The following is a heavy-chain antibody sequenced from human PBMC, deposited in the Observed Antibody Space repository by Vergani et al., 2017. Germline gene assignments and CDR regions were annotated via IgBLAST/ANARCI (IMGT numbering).Heavy chain of an antibody. V-gene: IGHV1-69*14. CDR2: IIPIFGTA. Sequence: QVQLVQSGAEVKKPGSSVKVSCKASGGTFSSYAISWVRQAPGQGLEWMRRIIPIFGTANYAQKFQGRVTITADKSTSTAYMELSSLRSEDTAVYYCAGDQLYSSGWPGGYCFDPWGQGTLVTVSS. J-gene: IGHJ5*02. CDR1: GGTFSSYA. D-gene: IGHD6-19*01. CDR3: AGDQLYSSGWPGGYCFDP.